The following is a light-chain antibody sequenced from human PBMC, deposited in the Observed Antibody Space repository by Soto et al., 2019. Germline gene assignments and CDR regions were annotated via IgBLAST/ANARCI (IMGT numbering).Light chain of an antibody. V-gene: IGKV1-5*01. Sequence: DIQMTQSPSTLSASVGDRVTITCRASQSISSWLAWYQQKPGKAPKLLIYDASSLESGVPSRFSGSGSGTEFTLTISSLQPDDFATYYCQQYNNFLFTFGPGTNVDIK. CDR2: DAS. CDR1: QSISSW. J-gene: IGKJ3*01. CDR3: QQYNNFLFT.